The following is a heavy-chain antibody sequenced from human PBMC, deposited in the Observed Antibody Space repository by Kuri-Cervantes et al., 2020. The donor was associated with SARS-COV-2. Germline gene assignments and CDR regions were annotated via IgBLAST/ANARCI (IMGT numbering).Heavy chain of an antibody. CDR3: ARESGTTGVDY. CDR1: GGTFSNFY. D-gene: IGHD1-1*01. V-gene: IGHV4-34*01. Sequence: SETLSLTFAVYGGTFSNFYWSWIRKPPGKGLEWIGELDHSGRANYNPSLKSRVTISVDRSRNQFSLKLSSVTAADTAVYYCARESGTTGVDYWGQGTLGTVSS. CDR2: LDHSGRA. J-gene: IGHJ4*02.